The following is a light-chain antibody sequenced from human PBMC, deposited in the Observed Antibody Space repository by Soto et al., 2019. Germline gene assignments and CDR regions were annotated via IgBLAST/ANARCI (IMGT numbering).Light chain of an antibody. V-gene: IGKV1-5*03. Sequence: DIQMTQSPSTLSASVGDRVTITCRASENINKWLAWYQQRPGTVPKLLIYQASNLESGVPARFSGSGSRKDFTLTISSLQPEDSAAYYCHRCKISTRQSFGKG. CDR1: ENINKW. J-gene: IGKJ2*03. CDR3: HRCKISTRQS. CDR2: QAS.